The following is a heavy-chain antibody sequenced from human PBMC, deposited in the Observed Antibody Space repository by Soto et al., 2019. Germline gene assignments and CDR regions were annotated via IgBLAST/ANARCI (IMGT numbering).Heavy chain of an antibody. CDR3: ARDPYSSGQGGY. V-gene: IGHV1-69*13. Sequence: VASVKVSCKASGGTFSSYAISWVRQAPGQGLEWMGGIIPIFGTANYAQKFQGRVTITADESTSTAYMELSSLRSEDTAVYYCARDPYSSGQGGYWGQGTLVTVSS. D-gene: IGHD6-19*01. CDR2: IIPIFGTA. CDR1: GGTFSSYA. J-gene: IGHJ4*02.